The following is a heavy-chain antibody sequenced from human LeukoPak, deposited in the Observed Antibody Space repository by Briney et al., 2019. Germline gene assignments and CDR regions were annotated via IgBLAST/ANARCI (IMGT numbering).Heavy chain of an antibody. D-gene: IGHD1-26*01. Sequence: GGSLRLSCAASGFTFSSFWMTWVRQAPGKGLESVATIKQDGSDKYYVDSVKGRFTISRDNSKNTLYLQMNSLRAEDTAVYYCANQVGATFNWGQGTLVTVSS. CDR3: ANQVGATFN. J-gene: IGHJ4*02. V-gene: IGHV3-7*03. CDR1: GFTFSSFW. CDR2: IKQDGSDK.